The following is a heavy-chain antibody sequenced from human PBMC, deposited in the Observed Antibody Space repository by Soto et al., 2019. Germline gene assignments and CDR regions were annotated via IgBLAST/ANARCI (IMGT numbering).Heavy chain of an antibody. CDR1: GYSFTSYW. CDR2: IYPGDSDT. V-gene: IGHV5-51*01. CDR3: ARHGLGMYYYYYGMDV. Sequence: GESLKISCKGSGYSFTSYWIGWVRQMPGKGLEWMGIIYPGDSDTRYSPSFQGQVTISADKSISTAYLQWSSLKASDTAMYYCARHGLGMYYYYYGMDVWGQGTTVTVSS. D-gene: IGHD3-10*01. J-gene: IGHJ6*02.